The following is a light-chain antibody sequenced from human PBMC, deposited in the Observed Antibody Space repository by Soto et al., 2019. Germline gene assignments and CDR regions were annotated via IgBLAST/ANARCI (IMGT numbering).Light chain of an antibody. V-gene: IGLV2-14*01. CDR3: SSYTSSSTPYV. Sequence: QSALTQPASVSGSPGQSITISCTGTSSDVGGYNYVSWYQQHPGKAPKLMIYEVSNRPSGVSNRFSGSKSCHTASLTISGLQAEDEADYYCSSYTSSSTPYVFGTGTQVTVL. CDR2: EVS. J-gene: IGLJ1*01. CDR1: SSDVGGYNY.